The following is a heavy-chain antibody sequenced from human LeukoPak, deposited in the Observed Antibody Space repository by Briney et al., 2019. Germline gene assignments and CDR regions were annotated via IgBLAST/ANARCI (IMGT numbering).Heavy chain of an antibody. CDR1: GGSISSGGYS. V-gene: IGHV4-30-2*01. CDR2: IYHSGST. D-gene: IGHD3-10*01. CDR3: ARGGDYGPGSYYY. J-gene: IGHJ4*02. Sequence: SETLSLTCAVSGGSISSGGYSWSWIRQPPGKGLEWIGYIYHSGSTYYNPSLESRVTISVDRSKNQFSLKLSSVTAADTAVYYCARGGDYGPGSYYYWGQGTLVTVSS.